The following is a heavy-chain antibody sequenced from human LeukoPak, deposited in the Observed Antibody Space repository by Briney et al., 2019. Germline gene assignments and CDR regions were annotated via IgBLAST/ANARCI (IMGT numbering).Heavy chain of an antibody. J-gene: IGHJ3*02. V-gene: IGHV1-8*01. CDR3: ARVLAGGAFDI. Sequence: ASVTVSCQPSGYTLNRYGISWVRQAPGQGLEWMGWMNPNSGNTGYAQKFQGRVTMTRSTSISTAYMELSSLRSEDTAVYYCARVLAGGAFDIWGQGTMVTVSS. CDR2: MNPNSGNT. D-gene: IGHD7-27*01. CDR1: GYTLNRYG.